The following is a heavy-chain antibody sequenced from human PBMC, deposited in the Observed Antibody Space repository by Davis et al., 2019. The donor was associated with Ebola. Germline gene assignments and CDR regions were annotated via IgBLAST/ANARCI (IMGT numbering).Heavy chain of an antibody. J-gene: IGHJ4*02. CDR3: ARGGAAAGSRSDY. Sequence: SVKVSCKASGGTFSSYAISWVRQAPGQGLEWMGRIIPILGIANYAQKFQGWVTMTRDTSISTAYMELSRLRSDDTAVYYCARGGAAAGSRSDYWGQGTLVTVSS. CDR2: IIPILGIA. CDR1: GGTFSSYA. V-gene: IGHV1-69*04. D-gene: IGHD6-13*01.